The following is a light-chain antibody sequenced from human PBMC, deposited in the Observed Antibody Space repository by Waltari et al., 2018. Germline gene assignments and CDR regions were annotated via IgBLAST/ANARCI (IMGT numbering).Light chain of an antibody. CDR1: QSLSRA. CDR2: NVF. CDR3: QHYVNLPAT. J-gene: IGKJ1*01. Sequence: IVLTQSPGTLSMSPGEGVTLSCRASQSLSRALAWYQQKPGQAPRLLIYNVFNRATDIPDRFSGSGSGTEFSLTISRLEPEDFAVYYCQHYVNLPATFGQGTRVEIK. V-gene: IGKV3-20*01.